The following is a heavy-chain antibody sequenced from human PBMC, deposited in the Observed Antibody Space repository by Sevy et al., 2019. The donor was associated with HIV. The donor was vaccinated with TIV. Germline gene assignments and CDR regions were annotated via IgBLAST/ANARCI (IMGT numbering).Heavy chain of an antibody. J-gene: IGHJ6*02. Sequence: ASVKVSCKASGYSFMTYHMHWVRQAPGQGLEWMGIINPSGGSTSYAQKFQGRVTMTRDTSTSTVYMELSSLRSEDRAVYYCARGWVVWQVAYGMDVWGQGTTVTVSS. CDR1: GYSFMTYH. V-gene: IGHV1-46*01. D-gene: IGHD1-26*01. CDR3: ARGWVVWQVAYGMDV. CDR2: INPSGGST.